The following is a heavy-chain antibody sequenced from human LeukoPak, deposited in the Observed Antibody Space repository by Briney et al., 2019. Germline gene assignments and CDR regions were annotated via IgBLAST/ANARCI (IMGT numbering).Heavy chain of an antibody. D-gene: IGHD3-9*01. J-gene: IGHJ4*02. Sequence: GGSLRLSCTASGFTFSYYAMHWVRQAPGKGLEWVAVMSYDGSNKYYADSVKGRFTISRDNSKNTLYLLMNSLRAEDTAVYFCAKLSGIRGTHLVISDWGQGTLVTVSS. CDR3: AKLSGIRGTHLVISD. V-gene: IGHV3-30*04. CDR2: MSYDGSNK. CDR1: GFTFSYYA.